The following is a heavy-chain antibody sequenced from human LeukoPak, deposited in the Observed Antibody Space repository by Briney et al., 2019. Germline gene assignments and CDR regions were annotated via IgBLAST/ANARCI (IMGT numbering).Heavy chain of an antibody. J-gene: IGHJ4*02. CDR1: GYTFTRYD. CDR3: ARAYCTNGVCYFDY. V-gene: IGHV1-8*03. CDR2: MNPNSGNT. D-gene: IGHD2-8*01. Sequence: ASVKVSCKASGYTFTRYDINWVRQATGQGLEWMGWMNPNSGNTGYAQKFQGRVTTTRNTSISTAYMELSSLRSEDTAVYYCARAYCTNGVCYFDYWGQGTLVTVSS.